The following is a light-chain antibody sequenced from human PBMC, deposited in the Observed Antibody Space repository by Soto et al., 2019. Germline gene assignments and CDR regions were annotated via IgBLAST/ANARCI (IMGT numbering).Light chain of an antibody. CDR3: QPYNNWPLT. CDR2: DTS. J-gene: IGKJ4*01. V-gene: IGKV3-15*01. CDR1: QGIGDT. Sequence: ILIGQTPTTLSVSPGEGPTPSFRASQGIGDTLAWYQHKPGQTPRLLIYDTSTRATGVPTRFSGSRSGAEFTLTINSLQSEDFAVYYCQPYNNWPLTFGGGTKVDIK.